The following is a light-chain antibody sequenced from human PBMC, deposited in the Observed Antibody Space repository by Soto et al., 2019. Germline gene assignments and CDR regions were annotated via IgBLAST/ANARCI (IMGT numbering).Light chain of an antibody. CDR1: SNDVGGYNY. V-gene: IGLV2-14*03. J-gene: IGLJ1*01. CDR3: SAYTTSNTRQIV. CDR2: GVN. Sequence: QSVLTQPASVSGSPGQSITTSFTGTSNDVGGYNYVSWYQHHPGKAPKLLIYGVNNRPSGVSNRFSGSKSDNTASLTISGLQPEDEADYYCSAYTTSNTRQIVFGTVTKVTVL.